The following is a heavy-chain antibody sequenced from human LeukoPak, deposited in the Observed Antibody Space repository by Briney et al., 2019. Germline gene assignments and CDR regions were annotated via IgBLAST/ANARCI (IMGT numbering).Heavy chain of an antibody. CDR2: IWYDGSNK. V-gene: IGHV3-33*01. D-gene: IGHD3-9*01. Sequence: GGSLRLSCAASGFTFSSYGMHWVRQAPGKGLEWVAVIWYDGSNKYYADSMKGRFTISRDNSKNTLYLQMNSLRAEDTAVYYCARDYDILTGYYIYYYGMDVWGQGTTVTVSS. J-gene: IGHJ6*02. CDR3: ARDYDILTGYYIYYYGMDV. CDR1: GFTFSSYG.